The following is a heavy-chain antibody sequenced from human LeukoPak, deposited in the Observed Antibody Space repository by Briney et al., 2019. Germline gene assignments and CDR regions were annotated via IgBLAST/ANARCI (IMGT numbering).Heavy chain of an antibody. CDR3: ARVSWFGDLTGSHYMDV. CDR2: IYYSGSI. CDR1: GGSISSAGYY. D-gene: IGHD3-10*01. V-gene: IGHV4-30-2*01. J-gene: IGHJ6*03. Sequence: SQTLSLTCTVSGGSISSAGYYWTWIRQPPGKGLEWIGYIYYSGSIYYNPSLKSRVTISVDRSKNYFSLNLTSVTAADTAVYYCARVSWFGDLTGSHYMDVWGKGTTVTVSS.